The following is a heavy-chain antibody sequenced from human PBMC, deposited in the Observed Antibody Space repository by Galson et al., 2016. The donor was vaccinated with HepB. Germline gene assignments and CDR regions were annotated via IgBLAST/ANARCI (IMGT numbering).Heavy chain of an antibody. CDR3: AREPHDFGDYGVDY. V-gene: IGHV3-21*01. Sequence: SLRLSCAASGFTFSSYSMNWVRQAPGKGLEWVSYISSSISYISYADSVKGRFTISRDNAKNSLYLQLNSLRAEDTAVYYGAREPHDFGDYGVDYWGQGTLVTVSS. D-gene: IGHD4-17*01. CDR1: GFTFSSYS. J-gene: IGHJ4*02. CDR2: ISSSISYI.